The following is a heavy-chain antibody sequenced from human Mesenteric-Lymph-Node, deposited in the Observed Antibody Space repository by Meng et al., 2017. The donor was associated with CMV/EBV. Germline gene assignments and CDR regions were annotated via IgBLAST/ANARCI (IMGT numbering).Heavy chain of an antibody. D-gene: IGHD1-26*01. CDR1: GGTFSSYA. Sequence: SVKVSCKASGGTFSSYAISWVRQAPGQGLEWMGGIIPIFGTANYVQKFQGRVTITTDESTSTAYMELSSLRSDDTAVYYCAREYQLYSGSLDYWGQGTRVTVSS. J-gene: IGHJ4*02. V-gene: IGHV1-69*05. CDR2: IIPIFGTA. CDR3: AREYQLYSGSLDY.